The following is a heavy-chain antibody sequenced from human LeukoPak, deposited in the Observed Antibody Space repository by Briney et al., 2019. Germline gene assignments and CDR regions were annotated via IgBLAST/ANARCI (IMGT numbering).Heavy chain of an antibody. CDR1: GYTFTSYW. D-gene: IGHD6-19*01. V-gene: IGHV5-51*01. CDR2: IYPGDSDT. J-gene: IGHJ6*02. Sequence: GESLKISCQGSGYTFTSYWIGWVRQMPGKGLEWMGLIYPGDSDTRYSPSFQGQVSISADKSISTAYLQWSSLKASDTAMYYCARLSRSSGSRYALGVWGQGTTVTVSS. CDR3: ARLSRSSGSRYALGV.